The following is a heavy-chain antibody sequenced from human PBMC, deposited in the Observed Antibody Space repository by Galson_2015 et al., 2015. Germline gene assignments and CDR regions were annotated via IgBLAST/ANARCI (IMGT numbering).Heavy chain of an antibody. J-gene: IGHJ2*01. V-gene: IGHV3-11*01. CDR1: GFTFRDYY. D-gene: IGHD2-2*01. CDR2: ISTSDNSI. Sequence: SLRLSCAASGFTFRDYYMSWLRQAPGKGLEWVSYISTSDNSIYYADSVKGRFTISRDNAKNSLYLQMNSLRAEDTAVYYCARTYCSSTSCYAGWDWYSDLSGRGTLVTVSS. CDR3: ARTYCSSTSCYAGWDWYSDL.